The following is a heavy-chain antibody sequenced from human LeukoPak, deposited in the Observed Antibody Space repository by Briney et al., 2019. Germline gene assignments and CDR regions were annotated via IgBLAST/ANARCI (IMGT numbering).Heavy chain of an antibody. J-gene: IGHJ6*02. Sequence: KASETLSLTCTVSGGSISNCYWSWIRQPPGMGLEWMGYIHYSGRTNYNPSLKSRVTMSVATSKKQLSLKLTSMTAADTAVYYCARELGATEVNYGMDVWGHGTTVTVSS. CDR3: ARELGATEVNYGMDV. CDR1: GGSISNCY. CDR2: IHYSGRT. D-gene: IGHD1-26*01. V-gene: IGHV4-59*01.